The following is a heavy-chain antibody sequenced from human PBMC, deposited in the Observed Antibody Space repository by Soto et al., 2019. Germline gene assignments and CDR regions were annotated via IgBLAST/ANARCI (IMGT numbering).Heavy chain of an antibody. CDR1: GGSISTYY. J-gene: IGHJ5*02. CDR2: IYASGSP. CDR3: ARSAVPRGGWFRP. V-gene: IGHV4-4*07. D-gene: IGHD2-15*01. Sequence: QVQLQESGPGLVKPSGTLSLTCNVSGGSISTYYWNWIRQPAGKGLEWIGRIYASGSPNYNPSLKSRVIMSXDTSKNQFSLTMSSVTAADTAMYYCARSAVPRGGWFRPWGQGILVTVSP.